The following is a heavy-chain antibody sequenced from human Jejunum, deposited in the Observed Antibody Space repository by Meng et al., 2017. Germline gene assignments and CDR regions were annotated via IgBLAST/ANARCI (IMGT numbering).Heavy chain of an antibody. CDR1: EFSVSSDF. V-gene: IGHV3-66*03. J-gene: IGHJ4*02. Sequence: GESLKISCAASEFSVSSDFMIWVRQAPGKGLEWVSMIHASAGTRFADSVKGRFTISTDNSKNTLYLQMNSLTSEDTALYYCANRWVWGLGKLVNGAS. D-gene: IGHD5-24*01. CDR3: ANRWV. CDR2: IHASAGT.